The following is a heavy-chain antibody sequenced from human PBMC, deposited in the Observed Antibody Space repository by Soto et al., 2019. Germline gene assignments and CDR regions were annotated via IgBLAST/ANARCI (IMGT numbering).Heavy chain of an antibody. D-gene: IGHD2-15*01. J-gene: IGHJ4*02. CDR1: GYTFTSYA. V-gene: IGHV1-3*01. CDR3: ARAPGGRNSFVDC. Sequence: ASVKVSCKASGYTFTSYAMHWVRQAPGQRLDWMGWINAGNGNTKYSQKFQGRVTITRDTSASTAYMELSSLRSEDTAVYYCARAPGGRNSFVDCWGQGTLVTVSS. CDR2: INAGNGNT.